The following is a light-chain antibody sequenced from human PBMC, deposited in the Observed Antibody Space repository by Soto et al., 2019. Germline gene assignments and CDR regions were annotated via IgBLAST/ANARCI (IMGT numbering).Light chain of an antibody. V-gene: IGKV3-20*01. CDR3: HQYNNWPPGT. CDR2: GAS. Sequence: EIVLTQSPRTLSLSPGERATLSCRASQSVSSSYLAWYQQKPGQAPRLLIYGASSRATGIPDRFSGSGSGTDFTLTISRLEPEDFALYYCHQYNNWPPGTFGQGTKVDIK. CDR1: QSVSSSY. J-gene: IGKJ2*01.